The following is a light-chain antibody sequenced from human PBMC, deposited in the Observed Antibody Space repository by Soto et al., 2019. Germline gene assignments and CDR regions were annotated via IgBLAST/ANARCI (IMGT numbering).Light chain of an antibody. V-gene: IGKV3-20*01. CDR2: GAS. J-gene: IGKJ1*01. CDR3: QRYVSSSRP. CDR1: QSVSSY. Sequence: EIVLTQSPGTLSLSPGERATLSCRASQSVSSYLAWYQQKPGQAPRLLIYGASSRATGIPDRFSGSGSGTDFTLTISRLEPEDFAVYYCQRYVSSSRPFGQGTKGAI.